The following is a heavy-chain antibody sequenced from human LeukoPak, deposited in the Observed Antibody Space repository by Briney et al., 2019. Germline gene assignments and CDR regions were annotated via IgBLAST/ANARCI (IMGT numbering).Heavy chain of an antibody. CDR3: ARDKVSTKGYSSGWSFDY. J-gene: IGHJ4*02. D-gene: IGHD6-19*01. CDR1: GFTFSSYA. Sequence: GGSLRLSCAASGFTFSSYAMHWVRQAPGKGLEWVAVTSNDGINKYYSDSVKGRLTMSRDNSKNTLYLQMDSLRAEDTAVYYCARDKVSTKGYSSGWSFDYWGQGTLVTVSS. V-gene: IGHV3-30*04. CDR2: TSNDGINK.